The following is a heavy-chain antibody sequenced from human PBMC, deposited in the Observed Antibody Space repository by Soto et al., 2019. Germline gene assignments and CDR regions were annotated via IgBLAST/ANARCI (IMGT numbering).Heavy chain of an antibody. CDR3: TRLLWGSWGPPLDY. V-gene: IGHV3-73*01. Sequence: EVQLVESGGGLVQPGGSLKLSCAASGFTLSGSAVYWVRQASGKGLEWVGRIRSKSNNYATAYGASVKSRFSISSDDLKNTAYLQMNSRKTEDTAVYYCTRLLWGSWGPPLDYWGQGTLVTVSS. CDR1: GFTLSGSA. D-gene: IGHD3-16*01. CDR2: IRSKSNNYAT. J-gene: IGHJ4*02.